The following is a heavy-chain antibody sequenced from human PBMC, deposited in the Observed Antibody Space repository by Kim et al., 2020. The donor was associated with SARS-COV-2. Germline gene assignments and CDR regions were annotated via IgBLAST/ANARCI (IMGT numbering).Heavy chain of an antibody. J-gene: IGHJ4*02. CDR3: ARVPMGADHFDY. Sequence: GGSLRLSCAASGFTVSSNYMSWVRQAPGKGLEWVSVIYSGGSTYYADSVKGRFTISRDNSKNTLYLQMNSLRAEDTAVYYCARVPMGADHFDYWGQGTLVTVSS. V-gene: IGHV3-66*02. CDR2: IYSGGST. D-gene: IGHD1-26*01. CDR1: GFTVSSNY.